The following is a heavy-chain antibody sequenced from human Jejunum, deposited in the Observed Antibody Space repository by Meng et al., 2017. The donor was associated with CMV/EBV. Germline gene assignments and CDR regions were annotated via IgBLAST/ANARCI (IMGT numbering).Heavy chain of an antibody. CDR1: GFIFSTYS. Sequence: GFIFSTYSMHWVRKTPVKGLEWVAFIRFDGNDKRYVDSVKGRFTISRDNSKDTVYLEMNSLRLEDTAVYYCAKDFYSDFLGEVFDYWGQGTLVTVSS. J-gene: IGHJ4*02. D-gene: IGHD2-15*01. CDR3: AKDFYSDFLGEVFDY. CDR2: IRFDGNDK. V-gene: IGHV3-30*02.